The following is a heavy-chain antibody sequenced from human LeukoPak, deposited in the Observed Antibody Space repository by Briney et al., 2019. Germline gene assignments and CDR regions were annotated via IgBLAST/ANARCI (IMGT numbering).Heavy chain of an antibody. D-gene: IGHD5-12*01. CDR2: IKQDGSEK. J-gene: IGHJ4*02. CDR1: GFTVSSNY. V-gene: IGHV3-7*03. Sequence: GGSLRLSCAASGFTVSSNYMSWVRQAPGKGLEWVANIKQDGSEKYYVDSVKGRFTISRDNAKNSLYLQMNSLRAEDTAVYYCAREVSGYSGYDYFDYWGQGTLVTVSS. CDR3: AREVSGYSGYDYFDY.